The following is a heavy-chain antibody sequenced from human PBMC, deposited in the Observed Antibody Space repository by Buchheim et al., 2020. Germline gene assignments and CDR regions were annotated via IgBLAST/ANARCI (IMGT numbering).Heavy chain of an antibody. CDR3: AKSGYSSFVGHFDY. D-gene: IGHD6-13*01. Sequence: QVQLVESGGGVVQPGRSLRLSCAASGFTFSSYGMHWVRQAPGKGLEWVAVISYDGSNKYYADSVKGRFTISRDNSKNTLYLQMNSLRAEDTAVYYCAKSGYSSFVGHFDYWGQGTL. V-gene: IGHV3-30*18. CDR1: GFTFSSYG. J-gene: IGHJ4*02. CDR2: ISYDGSNK.